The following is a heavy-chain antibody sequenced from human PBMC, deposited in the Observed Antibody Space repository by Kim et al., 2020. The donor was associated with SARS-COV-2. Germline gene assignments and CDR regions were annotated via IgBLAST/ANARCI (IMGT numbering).Heavy chain of an antibody. J-gene: IGHJ4*02. V-gene: IGHV4-4*07. CDR1: GGSISSYY. CDR3: ARGDGVYYDSSDPYYVDY. Sequence: SETLSLTCTVSGGSISSYYWSWIRQPAGKGLEWIGRIYTSGSTNYNPSLKSRVTMSVDTSKNQFSLKLSSVTAADTAVYYCARGDGVYYDSSDPYYVDYWGQGTLVTVSS. D-gene: IGHD3-22*01. CDR2: IYTSGST.